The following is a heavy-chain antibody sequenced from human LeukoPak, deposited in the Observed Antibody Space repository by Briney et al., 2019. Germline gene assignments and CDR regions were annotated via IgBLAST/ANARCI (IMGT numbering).Heavy chain of an antibody. D-gene: IGHD3-16*02. CDR1: GSTYSRYA. V-gene: IGHV3-23*01. CDR2: ISGSGGST. J-gene: IGHJ4*02. CDR3: ARGSAFGGVIVISYFDY. Sequence: GGSLRLSGAASGSTYSRYAITGLRQAPGKGLEWVSAISGSGGSTSYADSVKGRCTISRDNAKNSLYLQMNSLRDEDTAVYYCARGSAFGGVIVISYFDYWGQETLVTVSS.